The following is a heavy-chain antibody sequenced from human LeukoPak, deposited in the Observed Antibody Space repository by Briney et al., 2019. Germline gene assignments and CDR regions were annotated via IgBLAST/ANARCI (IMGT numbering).Heavy chain of an antibody. CDR2: ISGSGGST. CDR1: GFTFSSYA. D-gene: IGHD6-19*01. Sequence: GGSLRLSCAASGFTFSSYAMSWVRQAPGRGLEWVSAISGSGGSTYYADSVKGRFTLSRDNSKNTLYLQMNSLRAEDTAVYYCAGPGIAVAGIDYWGQGTLVTVSS. CDR3: AGPGIAVAGIDY. V-gene: IGHV3-23*01. J-gene: IGHJ4*02.